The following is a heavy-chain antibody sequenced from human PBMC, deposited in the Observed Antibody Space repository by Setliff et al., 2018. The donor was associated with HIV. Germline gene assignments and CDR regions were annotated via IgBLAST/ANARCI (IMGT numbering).Heavy chain of an antibody. J-gene: IGHJ3*02. CDR1: GFTFSDHY. Sequence: PGGSLRLSCAASGFTFSDHYMDWVRQAPGKGLVWVGRTRNKPNTYTTEYAASVKGRCTISRDDSKNSLYLQRNSLKTEDTAGYYCAGDAAAPAAIEGAFDIGGKGTMVTVSS. CDR2: TRNKPNTYTT. V-gene: IGHV3-72*01. D-gene: IGHD2-2*02. CDR3: AGDAAAPAAIEGAFDI.